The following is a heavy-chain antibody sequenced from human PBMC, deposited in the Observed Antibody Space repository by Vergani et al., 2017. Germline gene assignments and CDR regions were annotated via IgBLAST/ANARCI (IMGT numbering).Heavy chain of an antibody. Sequence: QMQLVQSGPEVKKPGTSVKVSCKASGFTFTSSAVQWVRQARGQRLEWIGWIVVGSGNTNYAQKFQERVTITRDMSTSTAYMELSSLRSEDTAVYYCAADLGNDFWSGYPYYYYGMDVWGQGTTVTVSS. CDR1: GFTFTSSA. CDR3: AADLGNDFWSGYPYYYYGMDV. V-gene: IGHV1-58*01. J-gene: IGHJ6*02. CDR2: IVVGSGNT. D-gene: IGHD3-3*01.